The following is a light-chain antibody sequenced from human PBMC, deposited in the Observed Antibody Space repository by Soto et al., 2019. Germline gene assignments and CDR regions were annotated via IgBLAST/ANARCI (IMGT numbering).Light chain of an antibody. J-gene: IGKJ4*01. CDR3: QQFNVYPLT. Sequence: DIQLTQSPSFLSASVGDRVTITCRASQGISDSLAWYQQKPGKAPNLLIYDASTLQSGVPSRFSGSTSGTEFTLTISSLQPEDFATYYCQQFNVYPLTFGGGTKAGIK. V-gene: IGKV1-9*01. CDR1: QGISDS. CDR2: DAS.